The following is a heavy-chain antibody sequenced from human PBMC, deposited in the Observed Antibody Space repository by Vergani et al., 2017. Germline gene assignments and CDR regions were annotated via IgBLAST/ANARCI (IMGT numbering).Heavy chain of an antibody. CDR2: IDWDDDK. J-gene: IGHJ5*02. CDR1: GFSLSTSGMR. D-gene: IGHD2-15*01. Sequence: QVTLKESGPALVKPTQTLTLTCTFSGFSLSTSGMRVSWIRQPPGKALEWLARIDWDDDKFYSTSLKTRLTISKDTSKNQVVLTMTNMDPVDTATYYCARNGSWGPVGFDPWGQGTLVTVSS. CDR3: ARNGSWGPVGFDP. V-gene: IGHV2-70*04.